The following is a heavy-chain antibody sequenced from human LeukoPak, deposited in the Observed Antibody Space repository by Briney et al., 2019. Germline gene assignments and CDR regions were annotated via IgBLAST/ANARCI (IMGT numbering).Heavy chain of an antibody. CDR3: ARVRYNNALDY. CDR2: IKTDGSSI. CDR1: GFTFSSYW. Sequence: GGSLRLSRTASGFTFSSYWMHWVRQAPGKGLVWVSHIKTDGSSITYADSVKGRFTISRDNAKNTLYLQMNSLRAEDTAVYYCARVRYNNALDYWGQGTLVTASS. J-gene: IGHJ4*02. D-gene: IGHD1-14*01. V-gene: IGHV3-74*03.